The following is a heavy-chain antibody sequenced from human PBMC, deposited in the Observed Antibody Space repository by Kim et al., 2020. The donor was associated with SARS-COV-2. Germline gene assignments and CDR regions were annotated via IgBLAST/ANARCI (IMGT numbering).Heavy chain of an antibody. CDR3: AKVGATLAFDH. V-gene: IGHV3-23*03. Sequence: GGSLRLSCAASGFTLNNYAMSWVRQAPGKGLEWVSLIYSGGTSTYYGDSVKGRFTISRDNFKNTLYLQMQSLRAEDTAIYYCAKVGATLAFDHWGQGTL. CDR1: GFTLNNYA. CDR2: IYSGGTST. J-gene: IGHJ4*02. D-gene: IGHD1-26*01.